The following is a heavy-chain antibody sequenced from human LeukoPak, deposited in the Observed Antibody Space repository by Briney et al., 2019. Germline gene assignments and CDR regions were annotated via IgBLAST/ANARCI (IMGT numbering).Heavy chain of an antibody. V-gene: IGHV3-23*01. J-gene: IGHJ4*02. CDR2: ISGSGGST. CDR3: AKDLLAAAFD. CDR1: GFTVSSNY. D-gene: IGHD6-13*01. Sequence: GGSLRLSCAASGFTVSSNYMSWVRQAPGKGLEWVSAISGSGGSTYYADSVKGRFTISRDNSKNTLYLQMSSLRAEDTAVYYCAKDLLAAAFDWGQGTLVTVSS.